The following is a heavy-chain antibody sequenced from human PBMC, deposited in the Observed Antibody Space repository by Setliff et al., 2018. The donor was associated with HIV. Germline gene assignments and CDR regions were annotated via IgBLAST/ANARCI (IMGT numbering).Heavy chain of an antibody. CDR1: GGSTRTSGYY. V-gene: IGHV4-39*07. CDR3: ARDGSYISRGY. D-gene: IGHD5-18*01. CDR2: IYSSGST. Sequence: SETLSLTCTVSGGSTRTSGYYWGWIRQPPGKGREWIGSIYSSGSTYYNPSLKSRVSISVDTSKNQFSLKLSSVTAEDTAVYYCARDGSYISRGYWGQGTLVTVSS. J-gene: IGHJ4*02.